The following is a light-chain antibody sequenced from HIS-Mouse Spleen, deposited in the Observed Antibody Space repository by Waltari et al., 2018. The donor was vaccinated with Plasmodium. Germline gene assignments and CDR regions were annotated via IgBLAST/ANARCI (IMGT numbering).Light chain of an antibody. V-gene: IGLV2-23*03. CDR1: SSDVGSYNL. Sequence: QSALTQPASVSGSPGQSITISCTGTSSDVGSYNLVSWYQQHPGKAPKLMVYEGSKRPAGGSKRFSGSKSGNTDSLTISGLQAEDEADYYCCSYAGSSTFVVFGGGTKLTVL. CDR2: EGS. CDR3: CSYAGSSTFVV. J-gene: IGLJ2*01.